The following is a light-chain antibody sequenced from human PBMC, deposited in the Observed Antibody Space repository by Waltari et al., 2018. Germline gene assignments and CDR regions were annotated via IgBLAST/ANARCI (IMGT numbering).Light chain of an antibody. Sequence: SYELTQPPSVSVSPGQTATITCPGDALPKQFAFWYQQKPGQAPVLVTYKDTGRPSGIPDRFSGSTSGTTVTLTISGVQAEDEADYYCQSADSTSTHVVFGGGTKLTVL. CDR3: QSADSTSTHVV. CDR2: KDT. V-gene: IGLV3-25*03. J-gene: IGLJ2*01. CDR1: ALPKQF.